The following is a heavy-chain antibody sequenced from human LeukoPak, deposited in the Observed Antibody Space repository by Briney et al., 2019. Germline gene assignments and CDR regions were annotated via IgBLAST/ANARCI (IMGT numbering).Heavy chain of an antibody. V-gene: IGHV1-8*01. CDR2: MNPNSGNT. CDR1: GYTFTSYD. D-gene: IGHD1-7*01. J-gene: IGHJ4*02. Sequence: GASVKVSCKASGYTFTSYDINWVRQATGQGLEWMGWMNPNSGNTGYAQKFQGRVTMTRNTSISTAHMELSSLRSEDTAVYYCARVNWNLGKTFDYWGQGTLVTVSS. CDR3: ARVNWNLGKTFDY.